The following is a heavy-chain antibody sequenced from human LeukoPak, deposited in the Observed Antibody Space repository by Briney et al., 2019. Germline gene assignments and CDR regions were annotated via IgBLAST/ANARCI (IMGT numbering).Heavy chain of an antibody. J-gene: IGHJ4*02. V-gene: IGHV1-2*06. CDR1: GYTFTDYC. CDR3: ARDFERPDY. CDR2: LNPNSGGT. Sequence: ASVKVSCKASGYTFTDYCIHWVRQAPGQGLEWMGRLNPNSGGTNYAQKFQGRVTMTRDTSISTAYMELIRLRSDDTAVYYCARDFERPDYWGQGTLVTVSS.